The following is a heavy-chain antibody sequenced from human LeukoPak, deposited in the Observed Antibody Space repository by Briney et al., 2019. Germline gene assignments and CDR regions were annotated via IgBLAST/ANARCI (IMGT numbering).Heavy chain of an antibody. CDR2: INPYGSST. CDR1: GFSISTYW. Sequence: GGSLRLSCVASGFSISTYWMHWVRQAPGKGLVWVSRINPYGSSTNHADSVKGRFTISRDSARNTVYLQMNSLRADDTAVYYCARGNSGSSGLWDSWGQGTLVTVSS. V-gene: IGHV3-74*01. J-gene: IGHJ4*02. CDR3: ARGNSGSSGLWDS. D-gene: IGHD1-26*01.